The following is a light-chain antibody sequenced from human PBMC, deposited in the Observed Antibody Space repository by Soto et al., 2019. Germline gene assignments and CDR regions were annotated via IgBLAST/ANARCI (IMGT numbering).Light chain of an antibody. CDR2: DAS. CDR3: QQYDNYPLT. CDR1: QSVRSW. Sequence: DIQMTQSPFTLSASVGDRVTITCRASQSVRSWLAWYQQKPGRAPKFLIYDASSLESGVPSRFSGSGSGTEFTLTISNLQPDDFATYYCQQYDNYPLTFGGGTKVDIK. J-gene: IGKJ4*01. V-gene: IGKV1-5*01.